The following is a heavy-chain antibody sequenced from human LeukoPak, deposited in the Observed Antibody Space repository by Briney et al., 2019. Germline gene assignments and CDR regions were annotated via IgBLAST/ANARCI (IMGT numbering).Heavy chain of an antibody. CDR3: ARDRSAAGIGGSFDY. D-gene: IGHD6-13*01. Sequence: SETLSLTCTVSGGSISSGGYYWSWIRQHPGKGLEWIGYIYYSGSTYYNPSLKSRVTISVDTSKNQFSLKLSSVTAADTAVYYCARDRSAAGIGGSFDYWGQGTLVTVSS. J-gene: IGHJ4*02. CDR2: IYYSGST. V-gene: IGHV4-31*03. CDR1: GGSISSGGYY.